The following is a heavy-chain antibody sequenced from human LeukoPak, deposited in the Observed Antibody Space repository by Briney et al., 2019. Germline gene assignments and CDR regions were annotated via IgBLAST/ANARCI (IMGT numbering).Heavy chain of an antibody. Sequence: SETLSLTCAVSTDSISSHYWSWIRQPPGKGLEWIGYISYIGSTNYNPSLKSRVTISIDTSKNQFSLKLRSVTAADTAVYYCARALDGTVPDCWGQGTLVTVSS. D-gene: IGHD5-24*01. CDR2: ISYIGST. J-gene: IGHJ4*02. CDR1: TDSISSHY. CDR3: ARALDGTVPDC. V-gene: IGHV4-59*11.